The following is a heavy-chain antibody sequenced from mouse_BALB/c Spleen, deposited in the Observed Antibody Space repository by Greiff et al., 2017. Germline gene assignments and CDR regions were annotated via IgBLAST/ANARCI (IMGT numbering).Heavy chain of an antibody. CDR1: GFTFTDYY. CDR2: IRNKANGYTT. CDR3: ARGDYYGSSYWFAY. Sequence: EVQLVESGGGLVQPGGSLRLSCATSGFTFTDYYMSWVRQPPGKALEWLGFIRNKANGYTTEYSASVKGRFTISRDNSQSILYLQMNTLRAEDSATYYCARGDYYGSSYWFAYWGQGTLVTVSA. V-gene: IGHV7-3*02. J-gene: IGHJ3*01. D-gene: IGHD1-1*01.